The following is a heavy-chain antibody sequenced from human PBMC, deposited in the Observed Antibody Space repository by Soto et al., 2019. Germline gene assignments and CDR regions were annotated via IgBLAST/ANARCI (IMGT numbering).Heavy chain of an antibody. CDR3: AREGSSSWSSYWFDP. CDR2: IIPIFGTA. Sequence: LVKVSCKASGGTFSSYAISWVRQAPGQGLEWMGGIIPIFGTANYAQKFQGRVTITADESTSTAYMELSSLRSEDTAVYYCAREGSSSWSSYWFDPWGQGTLVTVSS. J-gene: IGHJ5*02. D-gene: IGHD6-13*01. V-gene: IGHV1-69*13. CDR1: GGTFSSYA.